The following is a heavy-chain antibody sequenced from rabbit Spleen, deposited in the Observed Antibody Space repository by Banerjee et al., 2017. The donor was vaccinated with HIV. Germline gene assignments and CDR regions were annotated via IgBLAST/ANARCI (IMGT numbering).Heavy chain of an antibody. D-gene: IGHD6-1*01. CDR1: GFSFSSGYD. CDR2: IDTGSSGFT. V-gene: IGHV1S40*01. CDR3: ARESSYATYAGYGYAARYYGMDL. J-gene: IGHJ6*01. Sequence: QSLEESGGDLVKPGASLTLICTASGFSFSSGYDISWVRQAPGKGLEWIACIDTGSSGFTYFATWAKGRFTISRSTSLNTVTLQMTSLTAADTATYFCARESSYATYAGYGYAARYYGMDLWGPGTLVTVS.